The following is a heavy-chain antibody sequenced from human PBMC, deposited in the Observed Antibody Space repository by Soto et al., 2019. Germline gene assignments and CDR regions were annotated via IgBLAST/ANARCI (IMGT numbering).Heavy chain of an antibody. Sequence: VGSLRLSCAASGFTFSSYAMHWVRQAPGKGLEWVAVISYDGSNKYYADSVKGRFTISRDNSKNTLYLQMNSLRAEDTAVYYCASYYSSSWSFDYWGQGTLVTVS. CDR2: ISYDGSNK. D-gene: IGHD6-13*01. V-gene: IGHV3-30-3*01. J-gene: IGHJ4*02. CDR1: GFTFSSYA. CDR3: ASYYSSSWSFDY.